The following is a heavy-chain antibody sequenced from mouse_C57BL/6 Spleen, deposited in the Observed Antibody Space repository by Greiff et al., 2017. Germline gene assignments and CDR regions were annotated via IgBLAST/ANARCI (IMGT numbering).Heavy chain of an antibody. J-gene: IGHJ2*01. D-gene: IGHD1-1*01. V-gene: IGHV1-5*01. CDR3: TRGATVVAPYFDY. CDR2: IYPGNSDT. Sequence: VQLKESGTVLARPGASVKMSCKTSGYTFTSYWMHWVKQRPGQGLEWIGAIYPGNSDTSYNQKFKGKANLTAVTSASTAYMELSSLTNEDSAVYYCTRGATVVAPYFDYWGQGTTLTVSS. CDR1: GYTFTSYW.